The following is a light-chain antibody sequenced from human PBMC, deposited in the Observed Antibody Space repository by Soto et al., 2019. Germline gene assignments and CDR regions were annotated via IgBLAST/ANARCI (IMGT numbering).Light chain of an antibody. J-gene: IGLJ2*01. CDR1: SSDVGRYNY. CDR3: CSYAGSYTVV. CDR2: DVS. V-gene: IGLV2-11*01. Sequence: QSALTQPRSVSGSPGQSVTISCTGTSSDVGRYNYVSWYQQHPGKAPKLMIYDVSKRPSGVPDRFSGSKSGNTASLTISGLQAEDEADYYCCSYAGSYTVVFGGGTKVTVL.